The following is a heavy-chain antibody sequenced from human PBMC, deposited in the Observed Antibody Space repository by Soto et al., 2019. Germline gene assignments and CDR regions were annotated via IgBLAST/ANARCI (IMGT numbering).Heavy chain of an antibody. CDR1: GFSFEDYG. J-gene: IGHJ4*02. V-gene: IGHV3-9*01. Sequence: EVQLVESGGGPVQPGMTLRLSCAASGFSFEDYGMHWVRQGPGKGLEWVAGISWNSGSIGYAGSVKGRFTISRDNAKNSLYLQMSGLRPEDTALYYCAKDIGAVTRRGFDHWGQGTLVTVSS. CDR3: AKDIGAVTRRGFDH. CDR2: ISWNSGSI. D-gene: IGHD4-17*01.